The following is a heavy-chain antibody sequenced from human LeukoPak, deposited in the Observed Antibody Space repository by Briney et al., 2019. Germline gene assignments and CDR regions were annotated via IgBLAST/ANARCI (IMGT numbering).Heavy chain of an antibody. D-gene: IGHD6-19*01. CDR3: AKDPIAVAGNNYYGMDV. CDR2: IKKDGGDK. Sequence: PGGSLRLSCAASGFTFSNYWMTWVRQAPGKGLEWVANIKKDGGDKYYVDSVKGRFTISRDNSKNTLYLQMNSLRAEDTAVYYCAKDPIAVAGNNYYGMDVWGQGTTVSVCS. V-gene: IGHV3-7*01. J-gene: IGHJ6*02. CDR1: GFTFSNYW.